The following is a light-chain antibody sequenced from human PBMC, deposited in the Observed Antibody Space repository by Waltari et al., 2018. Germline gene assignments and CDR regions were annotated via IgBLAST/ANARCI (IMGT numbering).Light chain of an antibody. V-gene: IGKV1-9*01. Sequence: IQLTQSPSFLSASVGDRVTITCRASQGINSSLAFYQQKPGKPPQLLIYAASTSHHGVPSRIIGSGSVTDFTHTFSSLQPEDVATYFGQQLNSYPLVTLNPGPKVDI. CDR3: QQLNSYPLVT. J-gene: IGKJ3*01. CDR2: AAS. CDR1: QGINSS.